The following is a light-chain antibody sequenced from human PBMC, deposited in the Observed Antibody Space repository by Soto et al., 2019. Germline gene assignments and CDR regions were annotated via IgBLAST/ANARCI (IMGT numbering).Light chain of an antibody. Sequence: DIQMTQSPSTLSVSVGDRVTITCRASQSISRYLGWYQQKPGKAPKLLIYDASSLESGVPSRFSGSGSGTEFTLTISSLQPDDLATYYCQQYNSYSWTFGQGTKVDIK. CDR2: DAS. CDR1: QSISRY. CDR3: QQYNSYSWT. J-gene: IGKJ1*01. V-gene: IGKV1-5*01.